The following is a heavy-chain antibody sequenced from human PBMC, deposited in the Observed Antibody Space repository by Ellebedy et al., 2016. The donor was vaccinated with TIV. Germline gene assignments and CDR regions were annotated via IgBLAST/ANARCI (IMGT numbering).Heavy chain of an antibody. CDR2: IYNSGST. CDR1: GGSISSYY. D-gene: IGHD3-10*01. V-gene: IGHV4-59*01. J-gene: IGHJ6*03. Sequence: MPSETLSLTCTVSGGSISSYYGSRIRQPPGKGLEWIGYIYNSGSTNYNPSLKSRVTISVDTSKNQFSLRLSSVTAADTAVYYCARSYGSGYYYYYMDVWGKGTTVTVSS. CDR3: ARSYGSGYYYYYMDV.